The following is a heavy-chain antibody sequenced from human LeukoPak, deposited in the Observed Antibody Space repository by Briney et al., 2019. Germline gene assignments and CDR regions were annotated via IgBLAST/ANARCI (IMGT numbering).Heavy chain of an antibody. CDR2: INRDGRQQ. J-gene: IGHJ4*02. CDR3: VRAMYSYFFDY. CDR1: GFTFSSYS. V-gene: IGHV3-7*01. D-gene: IGHD3-10*02. Sequence: PGGSLRLSCAASGFTFSSYSMNWVRQGPGKGLEWVANINRDGRQQNFVDSVKGRFTISRDNARNSLYLQMNNLRDEDTAVYYCVRAMYSYFFDYWGQGTLVSVSS.